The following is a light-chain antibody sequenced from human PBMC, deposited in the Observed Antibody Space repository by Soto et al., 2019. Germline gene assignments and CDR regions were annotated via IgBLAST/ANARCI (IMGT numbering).Light chain of an antibody. V-gene: IGKV3-20*01. CDR1: QSVSSSY. CDR2: SAS. J-gene: IGKJ3*01. CDR3: QQYGSSPPRFT. Sequence: EIVLTQSPGTLSLSPEERATLSCRASQSVSSSYLAWYQQKPGQAPRLLIYSASSRATGIPDRFSGSGSGTDFTLTISRLEPEDFAVYYCQQYGSSPPRFTFGPGTKVDIK.